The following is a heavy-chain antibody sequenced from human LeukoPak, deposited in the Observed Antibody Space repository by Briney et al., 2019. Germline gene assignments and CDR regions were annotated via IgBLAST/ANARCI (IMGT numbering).Heavy chain of an antibody. J-gene: IGHJ4*02. CDR1: GYTFTSYG. V-gene: IGHV1-18*01. CDR3: ARDDRLVRVNYFDY. D-gene: IGHD6-6*01. CDR2: ISAYNDNT. Sequence: ASVKVSCKASGYTFTSYGISWVRQAPGQGLEWMGWISAYNDNTNYAQKLQGRVTMTTDTSTSTAYMELRSLRSDDTAVYYCARDDRLVRVNYFDYWGQGTLVTVSS.